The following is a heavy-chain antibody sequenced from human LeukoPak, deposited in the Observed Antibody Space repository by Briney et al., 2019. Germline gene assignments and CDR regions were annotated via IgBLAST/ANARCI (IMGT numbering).Heavy chain of an antibody. D-gene: IGHD3-16*02. CDR3: AREPYVWGSYRYPLDY. V-gene: IGHV4-61*02. Sequence: SQTLSLTCTVSGGSISSGSYYWSWLRQPAGKGLDWIGRIYTSGSTNYNPSLKRRVTISVDTSKNQFSLTLSSVTAADTAVYYCAREPYVWGSYRYPLDYWGQGTLVTVS. CDR2: IYTSGST. CDR1: GGSISSGSYY. J-gene: IGHJ4*02.